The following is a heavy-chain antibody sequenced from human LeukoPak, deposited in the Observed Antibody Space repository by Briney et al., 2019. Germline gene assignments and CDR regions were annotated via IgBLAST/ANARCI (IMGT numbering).Heavy chain of an antibody. CDR3: ARAAHYYDSGGFLPEAFDV. J-gene: IGHJ3*01. V-gene: IGHV3-7*01. Sequence: GGSLRLSCATSEFTFSNCWMSWVRQAPGKGLEWVANINLDGSEKYYVDSVKGRFTISRDNARNSLYLQMNSLRAEDTAVYYCARAAHYYDSGGFLPEAFDVWGQGTMVTVSS. CDR2: INLDGSEK. CDR1: EFTFSNCW. D-gene: IGHD3-22*01.